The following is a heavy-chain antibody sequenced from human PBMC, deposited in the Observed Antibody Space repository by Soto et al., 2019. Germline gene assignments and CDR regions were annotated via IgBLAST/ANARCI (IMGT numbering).Heavy chain of an antibody. D-gene: IGHD1-1*01. CDR2: INPSGGST. CDR1: GYTFTSYY. CDR3: SRGYPPRDQLGNLPGAF. J-gene: IGHJ4*02. V-gene: IGHV1-46*03. Sequence: QVQLVQSGAEGMQPGASVKVSCKASGYTFTSYYIQWVRQAPGQGLEWMGIINPSGGSTNYAQKFQGRVTMTRDTSTSTVYMELSSLRPEDTAIYYCSRGYPPRDQLGNLPGAFWGQGTLVTVSS.